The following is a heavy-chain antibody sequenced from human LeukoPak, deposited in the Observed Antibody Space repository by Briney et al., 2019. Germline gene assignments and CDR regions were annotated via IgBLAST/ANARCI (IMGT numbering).Heavy chain of an antibody. CDR3: AREHGDYGGFDY. CDR1: GFTFSSYE. J-gene: IGHJ4*02. CDR2: ISSSGSTI. V-gene: IGHV3-48*03. D-gene: IGHD4-17*01. Sequence: GGSLRLSCAASGFTFSSYEMNWVRQAPGKGLEWVSYISSSGSTIYYADSVKGRFTISRDNAKNSLYLQMNSLRAEDTAVYYCAREHGDYGGFDYWGRGTLVTVSS.